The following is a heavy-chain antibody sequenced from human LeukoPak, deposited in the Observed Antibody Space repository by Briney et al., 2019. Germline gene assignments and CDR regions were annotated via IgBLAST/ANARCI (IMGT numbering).Heavy chain of an antibody. CDR3: ARDHSSGWYSDYFDY. CDR1: GFTFSSYG. J-gene: IGHJ4*02. D-gene: IGHD6-19*01. CDR2: IWYDGSNK. V-gene: IGHV3-33*01. Sequence: PGGSLTLSCPASGFTFSSYGMHWVRQAPGKGLEWVAVIWYDGSNKYYADSVKGRFTISRDNSKNTLYLQMNSLRAEDTAVYYCARDHSSGWYSDYFDYWGQGTLVTVSS.